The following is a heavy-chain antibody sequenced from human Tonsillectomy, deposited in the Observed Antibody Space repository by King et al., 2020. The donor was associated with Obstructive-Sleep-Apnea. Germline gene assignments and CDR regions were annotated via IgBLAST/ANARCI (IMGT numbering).Heavy chain of an antibody. V-gene: IGHV3-15*01. CDR3: TTRPKYGMDV. CDR2: IKSKTDGGTT. CDR1: GLTFSNAW. J-gene: IGHJ6*02. Sequence: QLVQSGGGLVRPGGSLRLSCAASGLTFSNAWMSWVRQAPGKGLEWVGRIKSKTDGGTTDYAAPVKGRFTISRDDSKNTLSLQMNSLKTEDTAVYYCTTRPKYGMDVWAQGTTVTVSS.